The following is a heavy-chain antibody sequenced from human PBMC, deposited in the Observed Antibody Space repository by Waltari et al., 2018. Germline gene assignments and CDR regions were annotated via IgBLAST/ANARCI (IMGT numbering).Heavy chain of an antibody. CDR3: AKFVDSRRGFDP. CDR2: VDPEDGET. V-gene: IGHV1-69-2*01. Sequence: EVQLVQSGAEVKKPGATVKISCKASGYTVTDYYMHWVQQAPGKGLEWMGRVDPEDGETIYAEKCQGRVTITADTSTDTAYMELSSLRSADTAVYYCAKFVDSRRGFDPWGQGTLVTVSS. CDR1: GYTVTDYY. J-gene: IGHJ5*02. D-gene: IGHD3-22*01.